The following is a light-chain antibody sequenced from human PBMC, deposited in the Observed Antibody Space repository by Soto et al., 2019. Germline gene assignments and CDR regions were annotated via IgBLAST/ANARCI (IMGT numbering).Light chain of an antibody. CDR3: CSYAGRYTWV. V-gene: IGLV2-11*01. J-gene: IGLJ3*02. CDR2: DIN. CDR1: SSDVGNYNY. Sequence: QSALTQPRSVSGSPGQSVTISCTGTSSDVGNYNYVSWYQQEPGKAPKLLIYDINKRPSGVPDRLSGSKSDNTASLTISGLQAEDEAHYYCCSYAGRYTWVFGGGTQLTVL.